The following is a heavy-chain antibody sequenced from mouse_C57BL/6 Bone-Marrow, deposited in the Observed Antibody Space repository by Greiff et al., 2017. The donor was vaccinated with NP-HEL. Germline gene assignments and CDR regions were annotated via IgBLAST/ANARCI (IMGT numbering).Heavy chain of an antibody. CDR1: GYAFSSYW. CDR2: IYPGDGDT. Sequence: QVQLQQSGAELVKPGASVKISCKASGYAFSSYWMNWVKQRPGKGLEWIGQIYPGDGDTNYNGKFKGKATLTADKSSSTAYMQLSSLTSEDSAVYFCARPSNWYYFDYWGQGTTLTVSS. CDR3: ARPSNWYYFDY. V-gene: IGHV1-80*01. D-gene: IGHD4-1*01. J-gene: IGHJ2*01.